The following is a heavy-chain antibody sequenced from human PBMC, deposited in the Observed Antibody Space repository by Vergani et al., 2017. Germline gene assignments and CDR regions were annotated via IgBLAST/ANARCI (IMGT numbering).Heavy chain of an antibody. CDR2: ISHDGNKK. J-gene: IGHJ6*03. D-gene: IGHD3-3*01. CDR1: GFTFSNYG. CDR3: ARVQELYDFWSGYRVRYYYYMDV. V-gene: IGHV3-30*03. Sequence: QVQLVESGGSVVQPGRSLRLSCAASGFTFSNYGLHWVRQAPGQGLEWVAVISHDGNKKYYVDSVKGRFTISRDNSKNTLYLYMNSLRADDTAVYYCARVQELYDFWSGYRVRYYYYMDVWGKGTTVTVSS.